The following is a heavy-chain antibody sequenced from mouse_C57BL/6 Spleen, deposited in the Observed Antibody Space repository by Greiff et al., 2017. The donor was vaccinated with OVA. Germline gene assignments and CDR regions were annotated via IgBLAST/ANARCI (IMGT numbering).Heavy chain of an antibody. D-gene: IGHD2-4*01. J-gene: IGHJ1*03. V-gene: IGHV1-15*01. CDR1: GYTFTDYE. Sequence: QVQLQQSGAELVRPGASVTLSCKASGYTFTDYEMHWVKQTPVHGLEWIGAIDPATGGTAYNQKFKGKAILTADKSSSTAYMQLRSLTSEYSAVDYCTRGDYDYDGYFDVWGTGTTVTVSA. CDR3: TRGDYDYDGYFDV. CDR2: IDPATGGT.